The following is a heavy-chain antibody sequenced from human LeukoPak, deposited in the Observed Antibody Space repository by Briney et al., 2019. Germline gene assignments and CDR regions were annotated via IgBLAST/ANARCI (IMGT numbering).Heavy chain of an antibody. Sequence: SETLSLTCIVSGGSISSYYWSWIRQPAGKGLEWIGRIYTSETTNYNPSLKSRVTMSVDTSKNQFSLKPSSVTAADTAVYYCARGGVATIKDWGQGTLVTVSS. D-gene: IGHD5-12*01. CDR3: ARGGVATIKD. CDR1: GGSISSYY. J-gene: IGHJ4*02. CDR2: IYTSETT. V-gene: IGHV4-4*07.